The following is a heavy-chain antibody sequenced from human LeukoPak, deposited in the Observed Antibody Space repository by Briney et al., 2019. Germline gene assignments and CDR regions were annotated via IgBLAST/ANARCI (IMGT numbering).Heavy chain of an antibody. CDR3: FREGGD. CDR2: INIDERIT. V-gene: IGHV3-74*01. J-gene: IGHJ4*02. D-gene: IGHD3-10*01. CDR1: GFSFSSYW. Sequence: GGSLRLSCAASGFSFSSYWMHWVRQAPGKGLVWVSYINIDERITGYADSVKGRFTISRDNAKNTLYLQMNSLRAEDTVIYYCFREGGDWGQGTLVTVSS.